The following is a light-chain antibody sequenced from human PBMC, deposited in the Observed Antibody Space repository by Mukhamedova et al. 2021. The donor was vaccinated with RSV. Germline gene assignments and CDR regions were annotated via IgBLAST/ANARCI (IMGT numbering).Light chain of an antibody. CDR3: QQYGSSAT. V-gene: IGKV3-20*01. Sequence: RASQTVASNYLAWYQQKPGQAPRLLIYGASSRATGIPDRFSGSGSGEDFTLTINRLEPEDSAVYYCQQYGSSATFGGGTNVEIK. CDR1: QTVASNY. J-gene: IGKJ4*01. CDR2: GAS.